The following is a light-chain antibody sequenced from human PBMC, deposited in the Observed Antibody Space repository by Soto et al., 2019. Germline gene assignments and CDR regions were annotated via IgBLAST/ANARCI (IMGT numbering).Light chain of an antibody. CDR3: QQSYSTQYT. Sequence: DIQMTQSPSSLSASVGDRVTITCRASQSSSSYLNWYQQKPGKAPKLLIYAASSLQSGVPSRLSGSASGRDFTLTISSLQPEDCATYYCQQSYSTQYTCGQGTKMEIK. J-gene: IGKJ2*01. CDR2: AAS. V-gene: IGKV1-39*01. CDR1: QSSSSY.